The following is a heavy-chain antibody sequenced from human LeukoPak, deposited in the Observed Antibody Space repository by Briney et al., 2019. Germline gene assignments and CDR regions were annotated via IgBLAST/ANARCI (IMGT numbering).Heavy chain of an antibody. Sequence: ASVKVSCKASGYTFTSYGISWVRQAPGQGLEWMGWISAYNGNTNYAQKLQGRVTMTTDTSTSTAYMELRSLRSDDTAVYYCARVLSDYYGSGGASDYYYYMDVWGKGTTVTVSS. CDR2: ISAYNGNT. CDR1: GYTFTSYG. J-gene: IGHJ6*03. CDR3: ARVLSDYYGSGGASDYYYYMDV. D-gene: IGHD3-10*01. V-gene: IGHV1-18*01.